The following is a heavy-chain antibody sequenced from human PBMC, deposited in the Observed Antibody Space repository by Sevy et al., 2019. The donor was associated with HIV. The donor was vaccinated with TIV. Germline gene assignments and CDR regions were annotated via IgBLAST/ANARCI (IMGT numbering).Heavy chain of an antibody. V-gene: IGHV3-30*04. CDR3: ARDHCTDGACFRSGYFDY. J-gene: IGHJ4*02. Sequence: GGSLRLSCAASGFTIADHAFHWVRQAPGKGLEWVAIISFDGRNKRLAESVKGRFTISRDDSKNTVYLQMTSLRPEDTTVYYCARDHCTDGACFRSGYFDYWGQGTLVTVSS. CDR2: ISFDGRNK. CDR1: GFTIADHA. D-gene: IGHD2-8*01.